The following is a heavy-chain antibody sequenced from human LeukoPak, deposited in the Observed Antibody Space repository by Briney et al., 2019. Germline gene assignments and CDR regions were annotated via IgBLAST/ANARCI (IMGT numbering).Heavy chain of an antibody. CDR2: ISWNSGSI. J-gene: IGHJ4*02. Sequence: GGSLRLSRAASGFTFDDYAMHWVRQAPGKGLEWVSGISWNSGSIGYADSVKGRSTISRDNAKNSLYLQMNSLRAEDTALYYCAKDPGTGHFDYWGQGTLVTVSS. CDR1: GFTFDDYA. V-gene: IGHV3-9*01. CDR3: AKDPGTGHFDY. D-gene: IGHD3/OR15-3a*01.